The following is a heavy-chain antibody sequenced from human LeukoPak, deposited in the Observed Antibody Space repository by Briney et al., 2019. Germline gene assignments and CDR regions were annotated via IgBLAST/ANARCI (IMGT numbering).Heavy chain of an antibody. Sequence: SETLSLTCAVYGGSFSGYYWSWIRQPPGKGLEWIGEINHSGSTNYNPSLKSRVTISVDTSKNQFSLKLSSVTAADTAVYYCARDYNYYDSSGYYRRVYYFDYWGQGTLVTVSS. V-gene: IGHV4-34*01. J-gene: IGHJ4*02. CDR3: ARDYNYYDSSGYYRRVYYFDY. D-gene: IGHD3-22*01. CDR1: GGSFSGYY. CDR2: INHSGST.